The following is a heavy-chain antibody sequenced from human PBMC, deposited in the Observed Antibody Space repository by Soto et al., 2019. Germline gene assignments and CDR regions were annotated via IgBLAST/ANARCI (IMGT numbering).Heavy chain of an antibody. CDR2: IYYSGRT. J-gene: IGHJ4*02. D-gene: IGHD5-18*01. Sequence: SETLSLTWSVSGGSISSYYWSWIRQPPGKGLEWIGYIYYSGRTNYNPSLKSRVTISVDTSKNQFSLKLSSVTAADTAVYYCARQSQLWLLYGFDYWGQGTLVTVSS. CDR1: GGSISSYY. CDR3: ARQSQLWLLYGFDY. V-gene: IGHV4-59*08.